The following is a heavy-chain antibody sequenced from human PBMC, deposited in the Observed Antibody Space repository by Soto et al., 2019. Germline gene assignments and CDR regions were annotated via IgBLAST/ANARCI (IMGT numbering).Heavy chain of an antibody. V-gene: IGHV1-8*01. CDR1: GYTFTSYD. CDR3: ARGDYDFWSGYYAFGNWFDP. CDR2: MNPNSGNT. D-gene: IGHD3-3*01. J-gene: IGHJ5*02. Sequence: ASVKVSCKASGYTFTSYDINWVRQATGQGLEWMGWMNPNSGNTGYAQKFQGRVTMTRNTSISTAYMELSSLRSEDTAVYYCARGDYDFWSGYYAFGNWFDPWGQGTLVTVSS.